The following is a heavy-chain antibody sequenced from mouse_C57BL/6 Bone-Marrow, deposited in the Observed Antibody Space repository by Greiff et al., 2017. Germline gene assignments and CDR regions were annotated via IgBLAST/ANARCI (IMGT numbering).Heavy chain of an antibody. CDR1: GYTFTSYW. Sequence: QVHVQQPGAELVKPGASVKLSCKASGYTFTSYWMNWVKQRPGRGLEWIGRFDPNSGGTKYNEKFKSKATLTAEKSSSTAYMPLSSLTSEDSAVYLWATLTAVVDYWGQGTTLTVS. CDR3: ATLTAVVDY. CDR2: FDPNSGGT. D-gene: IGHD1-1*01. J-gene: IGHJ2*01. V-gene: IGHV1-72*01.